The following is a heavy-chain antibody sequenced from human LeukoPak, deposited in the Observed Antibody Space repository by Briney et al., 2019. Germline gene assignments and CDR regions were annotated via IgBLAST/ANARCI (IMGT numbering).Heavy chain of an antibody. Sequence: PSETLSLTCAVYGGSFSGYYWSWIRQPPGKGLEWIGEINHSGSTNYNPSLKSRVTISVDTSKNQFSLKLSSVTAADTAVCYCARSDLYGDYPPGKYWGQGTLVTVSS. CDR1: GGSFSGYY. CDR3: ARSDLYGDYPPGKY. J-gene: IGHJ4*02. CDR2: INHSGST. V-gene: IGHV4-34*01. D-gene: IGHD4-17*01.